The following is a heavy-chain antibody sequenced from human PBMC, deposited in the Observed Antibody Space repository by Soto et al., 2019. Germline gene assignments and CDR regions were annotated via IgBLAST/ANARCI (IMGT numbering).Heavy chain of an antibody. CDR1: GFSFSSYT. CDR2: ISPTSSYI. V-gene: IGHV3-21*01. CDR3: AINSPPAAPYNSAWTGWFDP. D-gene: IGHD6-19*01. Sequence: EVQLVESGGGLVKPGGSLRLSCAASGFSFSSYTMNWVRQAPGKGLDWVSAISPTSSYIYYADSVKGRVTISRDNAKNSLYLKLNSLRAEDTAVYYCAINSPPAAPYNSAWTGWFDPWGQGTLVTVSS. J-gene: IGHJ5*02.